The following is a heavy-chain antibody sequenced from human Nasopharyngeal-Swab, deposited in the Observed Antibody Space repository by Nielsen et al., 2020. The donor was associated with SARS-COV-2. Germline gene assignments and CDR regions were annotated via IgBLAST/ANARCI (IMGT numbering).Heavy chain of an antibody. CDR3: ARSLNYYPSYFDS. CDR2: IMPMFGTT. CDR1: GGTFSSYG. J-gene: IGHJ4*02. V-gene: IGHV1-69*13. D-gene: IGHD3-10*01. Sequence: SVKVSCKAPGGTFSSYGISWVRQAPGQGLEGVGGIMPMFGTTGYAQKFQGRVTITADVHATTAYMDLSSLTPEDSAVYYCARSLNYYPSYFDSWGQGSLVTVSS.